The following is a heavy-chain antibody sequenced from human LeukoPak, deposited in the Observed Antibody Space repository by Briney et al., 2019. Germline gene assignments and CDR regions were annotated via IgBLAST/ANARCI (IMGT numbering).Heavy chain of an antibody. CDR1: GFIFSNFA. Sequence: PGGSLRLSCAASGFIFSNFAMSWVRQAPGKGLEWVSTISGGGTGIYYADSVKGRFTISRDNSKNTLYLQMNSLRAEDTAVYYCATDMVIDGYFDYWGQGALVTVSS. J-gene: IGHJ4*02. CDR2: ISGGGTGI. CDR3: ATDMVIDGYFDY. V-gene: IGHV3-23*01. D-gene: IGHD2-21*01.